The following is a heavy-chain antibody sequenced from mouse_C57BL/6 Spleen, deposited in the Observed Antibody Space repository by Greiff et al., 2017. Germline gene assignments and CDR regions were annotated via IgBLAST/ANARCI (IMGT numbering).Heavy chain of an antibody. V-gene: IGHV2-9*01. D-gene: IGHD2-4*01. Sequence: VHLVESGPGLVAPSQSLSITCTVSGFSLTSYGVDWVRQPPGKGLEWLGVIWGGGSTNYYSALMSRQGIIKVDSNCQVFLKMNSLQTADTAMYYCAKRRLYDYDDWYAMECWGKGASVTAS. CDR1: GFSLTSYG. J-gene: IGHJ4*01. CDR2: IWGGGST. CDR3: AKRRLYDYDDWYAMEC.